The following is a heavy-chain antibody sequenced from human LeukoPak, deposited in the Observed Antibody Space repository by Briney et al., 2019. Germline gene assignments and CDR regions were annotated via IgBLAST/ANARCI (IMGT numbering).Heavy chain of an antibody. D-gene: IGHD2-2*01. J-gene: IGHJ4*02. Sequence: PGETLSVSWADSGFTVKYARMRWVRQDPGKGLEWVGRIKSKTDGGTTEYAAPVKGRFTVSRDDSKTTLYVQMNSLKTEDTGVYYCTSEAPCSSTTCPGSFDRWGPGTLSPSPQ. CDR2: IKSKTDGGTT. CDR1: GFTVKYAR. CDR3: TSEAPCSSTTCPGSFDR. V-gene: IGHV3-15*01.